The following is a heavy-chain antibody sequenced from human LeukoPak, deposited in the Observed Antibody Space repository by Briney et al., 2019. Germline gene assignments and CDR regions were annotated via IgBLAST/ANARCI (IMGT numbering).Heavy chain of an antibody. CDR2: ISGSGGST. V-gene: IGHV3-23*01. CDR1: GFTFSSYA. D-gene: IGHD3-3*01. Sequence: GGSLRLSCAASGFTFSSYAMSWVRQAPGKGLEWVSAISGSGGSTYYADSVKGRFTTSRDNSKNTLYLQMNSLRAEDTAVYYCAKSPERITIFGVVTYYYYGMDVWGQGTTVTVSS. J-gene: IGHJ6*02. CDR3: AKSPERITIFGVVTYYYYGMDV.